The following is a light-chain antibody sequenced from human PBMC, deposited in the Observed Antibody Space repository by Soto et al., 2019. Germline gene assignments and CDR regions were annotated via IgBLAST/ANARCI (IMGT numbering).Light chain of an antibody. CDR3: GTWDDSLSAWV. J-gene: IGLJ3*02. CDR1: SYNIGYNY. CDR2: RSD. Sequence: SVLTQPPSASGTPGQRVTISCSGSSYNIGYNYVYWYQQLPGTAPKLVIYRSDQRPSGVPDRFSGSKSGTSTSLAISGLRSEDEADYSCGTWDDSLSAWVFGGGTKLTVL. V-gene: IGLV1-47*01.